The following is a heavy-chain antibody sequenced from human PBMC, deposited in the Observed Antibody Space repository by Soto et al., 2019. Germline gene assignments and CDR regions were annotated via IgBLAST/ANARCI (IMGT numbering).Heavy chain of an antibody. D-gene: IGHD2-21*02. Sequence: QVQLVQSGAEVKKPGASVKVSCKASGYTFTSYAMHWVRQAPGQRLEWMGWINAGNGNTKYSQKFQGRVTITRDTSASTAYMGLSSGRYEDTAVYYCAREYCGGDCYSPARYGMDVWGQGTTVTVSS. CDR3: AREYCGGDCYSPARYGMDV. V-gene: IGHV1-3*01. J-gene: IGHJ6*02. CDR2: INAGNGNT. CDR1: GYTFTSYA.